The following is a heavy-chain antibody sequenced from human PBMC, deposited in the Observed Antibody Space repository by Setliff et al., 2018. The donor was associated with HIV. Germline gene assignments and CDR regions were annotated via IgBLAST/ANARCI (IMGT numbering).Heavy chain of an antibody. D-gene: IGHD3-10*01. CDR3: AIVWASGVPSTMDYYYYMDV. V-gene: IGHV4-4*07. J-gene: IGHJ6*03. CDR2: IYASGRT. CDR1: GGSFSSYH. Sequence: PSETLSLTCTVSGGSFSSYHWSWIRHRAGKGLEWIGHIYASGRTKYNPSLESRVTMSVDTSRTQFSLKLRSVTAADTAVYYCAIVWASGVPSTMDYYYYMDVWGKGTTVTVSS.